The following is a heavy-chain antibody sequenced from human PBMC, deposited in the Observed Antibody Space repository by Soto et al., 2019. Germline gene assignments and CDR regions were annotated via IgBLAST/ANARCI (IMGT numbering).Heavy chain of an antibody. J-gene: IGHJ3*02. CDR3: ARDRRPIYCSGGSCYSFYAFDI. V-gene: IGHV1-2*04. CDR1: GYTFTGYY. D-gene: IGHD2-15*01. CDR2: INPNSGGT. Sequence: ASVKVSCKASGYTFTGYYMHWVRQAPGQGLEWMGWINPNSGGTNYAQKFQGWVTMTRDTSISTAYMELSRLRSDDTAVYYCARDRRPIYCSGGSCYSFYAFDIWGQGTMVTVSS.